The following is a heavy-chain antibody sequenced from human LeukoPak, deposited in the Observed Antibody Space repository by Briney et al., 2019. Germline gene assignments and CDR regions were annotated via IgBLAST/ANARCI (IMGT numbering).Heavy chain of an antibody. D-gene: IGHD3-10*01. Sequence: PGGSLRLSCAASGFTFSDYYMSWIRQAPGKGLEWVSYISSSGSTIYYADSVKGRFTISRDNAKDSLYLQMNSLRAEDTAVYYCAGGAYYGDAFDIWGQGTMVTVSS. CDR1: GFTFSDYY. CDR3: AGGAYYGDAFDI. V-gene: IGHV3-11*04. J-gene: IGHJ3*02. CDR2: ISSSGSTI.